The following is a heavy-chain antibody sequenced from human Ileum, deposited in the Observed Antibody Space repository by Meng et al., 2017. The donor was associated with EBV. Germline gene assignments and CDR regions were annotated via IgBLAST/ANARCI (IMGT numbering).Heavy chain of an antibody. CDR3: SRSPYSSSALPFFDY. D-gene: IGHD2-2*01. V-gene: IGHV4-30-4*01. Sequence: QAPPHVSRTGLVKPLPTPSLPFTIAGDSYGSPDSCYCWIRQPPEKGLGLIGFIYFSGSTYNNPSLKSRVSISVDTANKQFSLKLTSMTAADAALDYCSRSPYSSSALPFFDYWGQGSLVTVSS. J-gene: IGHJ4*02. CDR2: IYFSGST. CDR1: GDSYGSPDSC.